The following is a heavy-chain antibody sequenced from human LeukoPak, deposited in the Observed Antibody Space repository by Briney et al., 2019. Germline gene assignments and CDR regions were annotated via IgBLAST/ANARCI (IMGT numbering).Heavy chain of an antibody. V-gene: IGHV1-2*02. CDR3: SRVVVVTAIEVLDY. CDR2: INPNSGGT. D-gene: IGHD2-21*02. CDR1: GYTFTGYY. Sequence: GASVKVSCKASGYTFTGYYMHWVRQSPGQGLEWMGWINPNSGGTNYAQKFQGRVTMTRDTSISTAYMELSRLRSDDTAVYYCSRVVVVTAIEVLDYWGQGTLVTVSS. J-gene: IGHJ4*02.